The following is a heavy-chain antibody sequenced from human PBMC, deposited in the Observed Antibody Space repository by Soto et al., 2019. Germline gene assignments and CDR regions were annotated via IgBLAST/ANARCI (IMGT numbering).Heavy chain of an antibody. J-gene: IGHJ4*02. V-gene: IGHV2-5*02. CDR3: THSAAVTDDY. Sequence: QVTLKESGPTLVNPTQPLTLTCTFSGFSLSTSGEGVGWIRQPPGKALEWLALIYWDDDKRYSPSLNSRLTITKDTSKNQVVLAMTNMDPGDTPTYYCTHSAAVTDDYGGQETLVTVSS. D-gene: IGHD2-21*02. CDR1: GFSLSTSGEG. CDR2: IYWDDDK.